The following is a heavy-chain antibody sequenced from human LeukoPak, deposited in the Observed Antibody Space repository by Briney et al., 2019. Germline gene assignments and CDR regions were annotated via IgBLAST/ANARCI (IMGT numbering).Heavy chain of an antibody. J-gene: IGHJ4*02. Sequence: ASVKVSCKASGYTFTRYDIHWVRQANGRELEWMGWINPNSGSTGYSQKFRGRVTFTTDTSISAAYLELSSLKSEDTALYYCARGRSGTHLLAEFDYWGQGTLVIASS. CDR2: INPNSGST. V-gene: IGHV1-8*03. CDR1: GYTFTRYD. D-gene: IGHD1-26*01. CDR3: ARGRSGTHLLAEFDY.